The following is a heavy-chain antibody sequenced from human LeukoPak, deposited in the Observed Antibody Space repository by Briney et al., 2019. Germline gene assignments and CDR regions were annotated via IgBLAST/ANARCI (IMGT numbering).Heavy chain of an antibody. V-gene: IGHV3-73*01. J-gene: IGHJ6*02. CDR3: TRQAYYYGSGSYYDYYYYYGMDV. CDR2: IRSKANDYAT. D-gene: IGHD3-10*01. Sequence: GGSLRLSCAASGFTFSGSAMHWVRQASGKGLEWVGRIRSKANDYATTYAASVKGRFTISRDDSKNTAYLQMNSLKTEDTAVYYCTRQAYYYGSGSYYDYYYYYGMDVWGQGTTVTVSS. CDR1: GFTFSGSA.